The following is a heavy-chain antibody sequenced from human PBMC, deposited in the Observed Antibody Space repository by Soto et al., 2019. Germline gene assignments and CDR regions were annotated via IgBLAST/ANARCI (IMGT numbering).Heavy chain of an antibody. CDR1: GGSFSGYY. CDR2: INHSGST. V-gene: IGHV4-34*01. J-gene: IGHJ4*02. Sequence: PSETLSLTCVVYGGSFSGYYRSWIRQPPGKGLEWIGEINHSGSTNYNPSLKSRVSISVDTSKNQFSLKLSSVTAADTAVYYCARYQVRDFWSGYYQGRYYFDYWGQGTMVTVSS. D-gene: IGHD3-3*01. CDR3: ARYQVRDFWSGYYQGRYYFDY.